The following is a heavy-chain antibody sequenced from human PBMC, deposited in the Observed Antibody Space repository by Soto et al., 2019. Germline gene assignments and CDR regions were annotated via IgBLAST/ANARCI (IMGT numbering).Heavy chain of an antibody. CDR1: GYPFTTYD. CDR3: ARGRGLRDY. CDR2: INLNSGHT. Sequence: QVQLVQSGAEVKKPGASVKVSCKASGYPFTTYDISWVRQAAGQGLEWMGWINLNSGHTDYAQTFQGRVTMTRNTSLSTAYMELTSLSSKDPAGYYCARGRGLRDYWGHGTQPNVAS. J-gene: IGHJ4*01. V-gene: IGHV1-8*01.